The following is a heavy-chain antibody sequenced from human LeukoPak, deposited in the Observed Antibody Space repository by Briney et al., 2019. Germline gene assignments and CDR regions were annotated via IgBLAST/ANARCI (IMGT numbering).Heavy chain of an antibody. V-gene: IGHV3-23*01. D-gene: IGHD3-10*02. Sequence: SGGSLRLSCAASGFTFSSYAMSWVRQAPGKGLEWVSTISNSDGKTYYADSVKGRFTISRDNAKNSLYLQMNSLRAEDTAVYYCAELAITMIGGVWGKGTTVTISS. CDR3: AELAITMIGGV. CDR2: ISNSDGKT. CDR1: GFTFSSYA. J-gene: IGHJ6*04.